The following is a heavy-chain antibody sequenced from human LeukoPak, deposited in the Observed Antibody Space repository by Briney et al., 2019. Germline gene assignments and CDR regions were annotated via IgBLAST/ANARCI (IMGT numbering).Heavy chain of an antibody. CDR2: INPNSGGT. V-gene: IGHV1-2*02. D-gene: IGHD3-10*01. J-gene: IGHJ4*02. CDR1: GYTFTGYY. Sequence: ASVKVSCKXSGYTFTGYYMHWVQQAPGQGLEWMGWINPNSGGTNYAQKFQGRVTMTRDTSISTAYMELSRLRSDDTAVYYCARDYYGSGSYYPLDYWGQGTLVTVSS. CDR3: ARDYYGSGSYYPLDY.